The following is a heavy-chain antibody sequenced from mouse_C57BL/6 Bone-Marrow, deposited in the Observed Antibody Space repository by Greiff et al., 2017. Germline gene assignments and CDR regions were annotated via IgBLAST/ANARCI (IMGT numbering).Heavy chain of an antibody. CDR1: GYTFTDYY. D-gene: IGHD4-1*01. Sequence: VQLVESGPELVKPGASVKISCKASGYTFTDYYMNWVKQSHGKSLEWIGDINPNNGGTSYNQKFKGKATLTVDKSSSTAYMELRSLTSEDSAVYYCARTGWDDYFDYWGQGTTRTVSS. CDR2: INPNNGGT. V-gene: IGHV1-26*01. CDR3: ARTGWDDYFDY. J-gene: IGHJ2*01.